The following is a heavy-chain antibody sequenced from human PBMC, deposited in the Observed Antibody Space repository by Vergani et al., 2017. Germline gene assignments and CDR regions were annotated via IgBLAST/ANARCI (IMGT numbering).Heavy chain of an antibody. CDR3: ARGSYYDILTGNYYYGMDV. D-gene: IGHD3-9*01. V-gene: IGHV3-21*01. CDR1: GFTFSSYS. CDR2: ISSSSSYI. J-gene: IGHJ6*02. Sequence: VQLVESGGGLVKPGGSLRLSCAASGFTFSSYSMNWVRQAPGKGLEWVSSISSSSSYIYYADSVKGRFTISRDNAKNSLYLQMNSLRAEDTAVYYCARGSYYDILTGNYYYGMDVWGQGTTVTVSS.